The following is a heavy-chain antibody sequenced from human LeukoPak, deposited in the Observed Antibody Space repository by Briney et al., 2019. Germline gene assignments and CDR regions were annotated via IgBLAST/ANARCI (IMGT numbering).Heavy chain of an antibody. Sequence: GGSLRLSCVASGFTFTDYFMSWVRQAPGKGLEWVASIKHNGGEKYYVDSVKGRFTISRDNAKNSLYLEMSSLRVEDTAVYYCARDRGGVDSSGYYNGDFDYWGQGTLVTVSS. CDR2: IKHNGGEK. D-gene: IGHD3-22*01. CDR1: GFTFTDYF. V-gene: IGHV3-7*01. CDR3: ARDRGGVDSSGYYNGDFDY. J-gene: IGHJ4*02.